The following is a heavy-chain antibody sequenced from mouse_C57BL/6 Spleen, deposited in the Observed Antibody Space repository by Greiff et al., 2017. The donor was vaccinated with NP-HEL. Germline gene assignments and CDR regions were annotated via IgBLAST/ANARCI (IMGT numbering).Heavy chain of an antibody. CDR1: GYAFSSSW. V-gene: IGHV1-82*01. CDR2: IYPGDGDT. CDR3: ARGIYYDYDEGFDY. Sequence: QVQLKQSGPELVKPGASVKISCKASGYAFSSSWMNWVKQRPGKGLEWIGRIYPGDGDTSYNGKFKGKATLTADKSSSTAYMQLSSLTSEDSAVYFCARGIYYDYDEGFDYWGQGTTLTVSS. J-gene: IGHJ2*01. D-gene: IGHD2-4*01.